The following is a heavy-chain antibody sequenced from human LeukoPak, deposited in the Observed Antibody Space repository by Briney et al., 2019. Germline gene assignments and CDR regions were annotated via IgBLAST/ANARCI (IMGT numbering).Heavy chain of an antibody. Sequence: GGSLRLSCAASGFTFSSYWMHWVRQAPGKGLVWVSRINSDGSSTSYADSVKGRFTISRDNTKNTLYLQMNSLRAEDTAVYYCARKAGGYSYGPLDYWGQGTLVTVSS. D-gene: IGHD5-18*01. CDR3: ARKAGGYSYGPLDY. J-gene: IGHJ4*02. V-gene: IGHV3-74*01. CDR1: GFTFSSYW. CDR2: INSDGSST.